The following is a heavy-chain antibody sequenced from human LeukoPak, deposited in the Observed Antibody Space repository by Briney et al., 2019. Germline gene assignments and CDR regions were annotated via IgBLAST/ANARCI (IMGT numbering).Heavy chain of an antibody. D-gene: IGHD1-14*01. J-gene: IGHJ4*02. V-gene: IGHV3-33*01. Sequence: GGSLRLSCAGSGFTFGGYGMHWFRQTPGKGLEGVAVIAYDGSRAFYADSVKGRFTISRDNSKNTMSVQMDDLRAEDTAVYYCTRYNNDHFDYWGQGTLVTVSS. CDR2: IAYDGSRA. CDR1: GFTFGGYG. CDR3: TRYNNDHFDY.